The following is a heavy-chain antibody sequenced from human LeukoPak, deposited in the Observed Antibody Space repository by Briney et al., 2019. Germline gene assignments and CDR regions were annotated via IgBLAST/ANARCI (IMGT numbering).Heavy chain of an antibody. CDR2: ISAYNGNT. J-gene: IGHJ6*03. V-gene: IGHV1-18*01. CDR1: GYTFTSYG. CDR3: ARDYCYDSSGYWGHYYYYYMDV. Sequence: ASVKVSCKASGYTFTSYGISWVRQAPGQGLEWMGWISAYNGNTNYAQKLQGRVTMTTDTSTSTAYMELRSLRSDDTAVYYCARDYCYDSSGYWGHYYYYYMDVWDKGTTVTVSS. D-gene: IGHD3-22*01.